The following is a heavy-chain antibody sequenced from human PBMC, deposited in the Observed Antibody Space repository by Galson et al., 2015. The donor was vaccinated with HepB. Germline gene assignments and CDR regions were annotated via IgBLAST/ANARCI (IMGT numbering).Heavy chain of an antibody. J-gene: IGHJ6*02. CDR3: ARGGVRYYDAMSGPLLYYGLDV. Sequence: SVKVSCKASGHTFTRSAVHWVRQTPGQRFEWMGWINTDNGNTEYSQKFQGRVTITRDTSATTVNMELSSLRSEDTAVYYCARGGVRYYDAMSGPLLYYGLDVWGQGTTVTVSS. CDR1: GHTFTRSA. CDR2: INTDNGNT. V-gene: IGHV1-3*04. D-gene: IGHD3-22*01.